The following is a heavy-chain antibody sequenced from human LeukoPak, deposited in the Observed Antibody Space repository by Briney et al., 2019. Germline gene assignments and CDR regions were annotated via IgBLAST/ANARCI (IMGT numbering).Heavy chain of an antibody. CDR3: ARGPYKYVISANPDY. CDR1: GFTFTNAW. Sequence: PGGSLRLSCAASGFTFTNAWMNWVRQGPGKGLEWVSYISSIGATIYYADSVKGRFTISRDNAKNSLFLQMNSLRAEDTAVYYCARGPYKYVISANPDYWGQGTLVTVSS. CDR2: ISSIGATI. V-gene: IGHV3-48*01. D-gene: IGHD1-1*01. J-gene: IGHJ4*02.